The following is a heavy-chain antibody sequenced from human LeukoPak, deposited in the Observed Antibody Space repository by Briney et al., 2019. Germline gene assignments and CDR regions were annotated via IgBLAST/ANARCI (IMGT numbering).Heavy chain of an antibody. CDR3: AREELDTYYYDSSGYKRANYFDY. CDR1: GGSISSSSYY. D-gene: IGHD3-22*01. J-gene: IGHJ4*02. Sequence: PSETLSLTCTVSGGSISSSSYYWGRLRQPPGKGLEWIGRTYYSGSTYYNPSLKSRVTISVDTSKNQFSLKLSSVTAADTAVYYCAREELDTYYYDSSGYKRANYFDYWGQGTLVTVSS. V-gene: IGHV4-39*07. CDR2: TYYSGST.